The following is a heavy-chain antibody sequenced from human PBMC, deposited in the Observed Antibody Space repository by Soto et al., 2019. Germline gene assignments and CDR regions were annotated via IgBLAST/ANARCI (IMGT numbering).Heavy chain of an antibody. D-gene: IGHD1-7*01. CDR2: ISYSGTT. Sequence: PSETLSLTCTVSGGSISSYYWSWIRQPPGKGLEWIGYISYSGTTNYNPSLKSRVTISVDTSKNQFSLKLSSVTAADTAVYYCARTESGTFDPWGQGTLVTVSS. V-gene: IGHV4-59*12. CDR1: GGSISSYY. J-gene: IGHJ5*02. CDR3: ARTESGTFDP.